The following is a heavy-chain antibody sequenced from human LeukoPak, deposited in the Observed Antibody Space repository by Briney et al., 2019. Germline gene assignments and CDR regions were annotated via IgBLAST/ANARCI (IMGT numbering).Heavy chain of an antibody. V-gene: IGHV4-34*01. D-gene: IGHD3-10*01. CDR1: GGSFSGYY. CDR2: INHSGST. Sequence: SETLSLTCAVYGGSFSGYYWSWIRQPPGKGLEWIGEINHSGSTNYNPSLKSRVTMSVDTSKNQFSLKLSSVTAADTAVYYCARSGSGSYSSYYFDYWGQGTLVTVSS. CDR3: ARSGSGSYSSYYFDY. J-gene: IGHJ4*02.